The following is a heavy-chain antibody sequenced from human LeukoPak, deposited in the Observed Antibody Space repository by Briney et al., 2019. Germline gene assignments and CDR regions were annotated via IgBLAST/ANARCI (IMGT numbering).Heavy chain of an antibody. CDR3: ASDDCSGGSCYATIPLY. Sequence: ASVKVSCKASGYTFTSYYMHWVRQAPGQGLEWMGWINPNSGGTNYAQKFQGRVTMTRDTSISTAYMELSRLRSDDTAVYYCASDDCSGGSCYATIPLYWGQGTLVTVSS. D-gene: IGHD2-15*01. CDR1: GYTFTSYY. J-gene: IGHJ4*02. V-gene: IGHV1-2*02. CDR2: INPNSGGT.